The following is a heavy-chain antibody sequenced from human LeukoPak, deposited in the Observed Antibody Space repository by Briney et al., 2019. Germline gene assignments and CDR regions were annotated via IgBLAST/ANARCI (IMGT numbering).Heavy chain of an antibody. J-gene: IGHJ4*02. CDR3: ARTFSYSNRWFDY. Sequence: SETLSLTCTVSGGSISSYYWSWIRQPPGKGLEWIGYIYYSGSTNYNPSLKSRVTISVDTPKNQFSLKLSSVTAADTAVYYCARTFSYSNRWFDYWGQGTLVTVSS. CDR2: IYYSGST. V-gene: IGHV4-59*01. CDR1: GGSISSYY. D-gene: IGHD4-11*01.